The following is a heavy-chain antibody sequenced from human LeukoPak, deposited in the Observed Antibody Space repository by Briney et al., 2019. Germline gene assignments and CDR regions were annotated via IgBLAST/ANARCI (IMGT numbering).Heavy chain of an antibody. D-gene: IGHD3-10*01. CDR2: INPNSGGT. CDR1: GYTFTGYY. J-gene: IGHJ5*02. Sequence: ASVTVSCKASGYTFTGYYMHWVRQAPGQGLEWMGWINPNSGGTNYAQKFQGRVTMTRDTSISTAYMELSRLRSDDTAVYYCARGIQLLWFGELLYGNLDWFDPWGQGTLVTVSS. V-gene: IGHV1-2*02. CDR3: ARGIQLLWFGELLYGNLDWFDP.